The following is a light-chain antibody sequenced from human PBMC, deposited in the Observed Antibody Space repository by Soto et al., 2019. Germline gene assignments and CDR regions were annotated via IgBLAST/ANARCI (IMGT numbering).Light chain of an antibody. CDR3: QQSYSH. CDR2: AAS. J-gene: IGKJ3*01. V-gene: IGKV1-39*01. CDR1: QSISTF. Sequence: DIQMTQSPASLSASVGDIVTITCRASQSISTFLNWYQHKPGKAPKLLIYAASSLQSGVPSRFSGSGSGTDFTLTISNLQPEDFATYYCQQSYSHFGPGTKVDIK.